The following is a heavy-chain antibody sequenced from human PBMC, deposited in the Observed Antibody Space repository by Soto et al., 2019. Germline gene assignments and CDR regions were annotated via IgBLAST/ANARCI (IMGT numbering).Heavy chain of an antibody. CDR3: VRLFYYGSGSWVE. D-gene: IGHD3-10*01. J-gene: IGHJ4*02. V-gene: IGHV1-8*01. CDR1: GYTFTSYD. Sequence: QVQLVQSGAEVKKPGASVKGSCKASGYTFTSYDINWVRQDTGQGLEWMGWVNPNNGHTGYAQKFQGRVTMTRNTSISTAYMELDSLRSEDTAVYYCVRLFYYGSGSWVEWGQGTLVTVSS. CDR2: VNPNNGHT.